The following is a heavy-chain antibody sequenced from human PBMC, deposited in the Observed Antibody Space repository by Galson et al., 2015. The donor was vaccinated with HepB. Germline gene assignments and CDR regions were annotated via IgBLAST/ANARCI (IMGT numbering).Heavy chain of an antibody. V-gene: IGHV1-18*04. CDR2: ISAYNGNT. CDR1: GYTFTTSG. CDR3: ARGLGLNTMVRGVLDY. Sequence: SVKVSCKASGYTFTTSGITGVRQPPGQGLEWMGWISAYNGNTNYAQKLQGRVTMTTDTSTSTAYMELRSLRSDDTAVYYCARGLGLNTMVRGVLDYWGQGTLVTVSS. D-gene: IGHD3-10*01. J-gene: IGHJ4*02.